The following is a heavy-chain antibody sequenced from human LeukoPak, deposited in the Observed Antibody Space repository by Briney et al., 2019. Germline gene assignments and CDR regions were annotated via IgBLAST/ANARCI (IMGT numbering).Heavy chain of an antibody. D-gene: IGHD4-23*01. V-gene: IGHV3-49*03. CDR3: AWGYGGNSREEAH. J-gene: IGHJ4*02. CDR2: IRSQASGATT. CDR1: GFSFGDYA. Sequence: GGSLRLSCTASGFSFGDYAMSWFRQAPGKGLEWVGSIRSQASGATTEYAASVKGRFTISRDDSKSIAYLQMNSLKAEDTAVYYCAWGYGGNSREEAHWGQGTLVTVSS.